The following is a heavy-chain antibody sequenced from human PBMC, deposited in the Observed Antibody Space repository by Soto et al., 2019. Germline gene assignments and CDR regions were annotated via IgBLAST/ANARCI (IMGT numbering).Heavy chain of an antibody. D-gene: IGHD3-10*01. CDR2: IYHSGST. CDR3: ARDDYSGSGSNAYDV. Sequence: QVQLQESGPGLVKPSQTLSLTCTVSGGSITSGGYYWSWIRQCPGKGLEWIGHIYHSGSTYYNPSLRSRVTMSVDTSTNQFSLKLTSVTAADTAVYYCARDDYSGSGSNAYDVWGQGTMVTVS. J-gene: IGHJ3*01. V-gene: IGHV4-31*03. CDR1: GGSITSGGYY.